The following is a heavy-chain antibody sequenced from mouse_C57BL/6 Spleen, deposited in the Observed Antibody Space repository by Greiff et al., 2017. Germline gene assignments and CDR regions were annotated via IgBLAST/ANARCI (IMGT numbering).Heavy chain of an antibody. J-gene: IGHJ4*01. CDR2: INTNTGGN. Sequence: VQLQQSGPELVKPGASVKIPCTASGYTFTDYNMDWVQQSHGKRLEWIGDINTNTGGNIYNQKFKCNATLTVDKSSSTAYMELSSLTSEDTPVYYCARCLRTSYAMDYWGQGTSVTVSS. CDR1: GYTFTDYN. CDR3: ARCLRTSYAMDY. D-gene: IGHD5-1*01. V-gene: IGHV1-18*01.